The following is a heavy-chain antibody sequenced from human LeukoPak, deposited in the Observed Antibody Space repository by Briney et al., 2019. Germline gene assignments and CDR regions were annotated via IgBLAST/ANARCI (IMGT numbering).Heavy chain of an antibody. J-gene: IGHJ4*02. V-gene: IGHV3-30-3*01. CDR3: ARELGGKGY. D-gene: IGHD4-23*01. CDR2: ISYDGSNK. Sequence: GGSLRLSCAASGFTFSSYAMHWVRQAPGKGLEWVAVISYDGSNKYYADSVKGRFTISRDNSNNTLYLQMNSLRAEDTAVYYCARELGGKGYWGQGTLVTVSS. CDR1: GFTFSSYA.